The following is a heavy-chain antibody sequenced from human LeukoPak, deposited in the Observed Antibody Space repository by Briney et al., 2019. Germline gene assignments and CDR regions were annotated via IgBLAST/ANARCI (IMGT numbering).Heavy chain of an antibody. CDR2: IYYSGSA. Sequence: SETLSLTCSVSGGSISSSNYYWGWIRQPPGKGLEWIGSIYYSGSAYYNPSLKSRVTISVDTSKNQFSLKLSSVTAGDPALYSCARRPTIFDYWGQGTLVTVSS. CDR3: ARRPTIFDY. V-gene: IGHV4-39*01. CDR1: GGSISSSNYY. D-gene: IGHD5-24*01. J-gene: IGHJ4*02.